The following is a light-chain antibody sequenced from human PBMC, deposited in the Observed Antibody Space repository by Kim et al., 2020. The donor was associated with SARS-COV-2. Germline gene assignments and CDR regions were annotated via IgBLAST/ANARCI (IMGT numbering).Light chain of an antibody. CDR3: QQYNSYPIT. J-gene: IGKJ5*01. CDR1: QSISSW. Sequence: ASVGDRVTITCRASQSISSWLAWYQQKPGKAPKLLIYDASSLESGVPSRFSGSGSVTEFTLTISSLQPDDFATYYCQQYNSYPITFGQGTRLEIK. V-gene: IGKV1-5*01. CDR2: DAS.